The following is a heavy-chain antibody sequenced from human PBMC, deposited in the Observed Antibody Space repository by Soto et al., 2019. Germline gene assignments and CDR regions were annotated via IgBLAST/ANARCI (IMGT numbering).Heavy chain of an antibody. CDR3: ARGQRFSDWFDP. Sequence: PSETLSLTCTVSGGSISSYYWSWIRQPAGKGLEWIGRVYSSGGTHYNPSLKSRVTISLDTSKNQLSLRLISVTDADTAVYYCARGQRFSDWFDPWGQGTLVTVSS. J-gene: IGHJ5*02. V-gene: IGHV4-4*07. D-gene: IGHD3-3*01. CDR2: VYSSGGT. CDR1: GGSISSYY.